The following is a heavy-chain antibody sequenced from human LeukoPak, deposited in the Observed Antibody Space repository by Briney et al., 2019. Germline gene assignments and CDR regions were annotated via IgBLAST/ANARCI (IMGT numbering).Heavy chain of an antibody. CDR2: IKQDGRDK. D-gene: IGHD2-15*01. CDR3: ARSLGYCSAGSCFPFDY. CDR1: GFTFSSYW. Sequence: PGGSLRLSCAASGFTFSSYWMSWVRQAPGKGLEWVANIKQDGRDKYYVDSVKGRFTISRDNAKNSLYLQMTSLRAEDTAVYYCARSLGYCSAGSCFPFDYWGQGTLVTVSS. V-gene: IGHV3-7*05. J-gene: IGHJ4*02.